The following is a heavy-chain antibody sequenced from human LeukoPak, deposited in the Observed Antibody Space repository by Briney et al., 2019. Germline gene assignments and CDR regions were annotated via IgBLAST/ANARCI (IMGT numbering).Heavy chain of an antibody. CDR3: AIGEMATIGVGAFDI. CDR1: GYTFTGYY. D-gene: IGHD5-24*01. Sequence: GASVKVSCKASGYTFTGYYMHWVRQAPGQGLEWMGIINPSGGSTSYAQKFQGRVTMTRDTSTSTVYMELSSLRSEDTAVYYCAIGEMATIGVGAFDIWGQGTMVTVSS. CDR2: INPSGGST. J-gene: IGHJ3*02. V-gene: IGHV1-46*01.